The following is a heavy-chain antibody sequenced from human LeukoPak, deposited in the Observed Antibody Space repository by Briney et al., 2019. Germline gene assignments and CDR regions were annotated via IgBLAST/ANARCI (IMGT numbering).Heavy chain of an antibody. J-gene: IGHJ5*02. V-gene: IGHV5-51*01. D-gene: IGHD2-2*01. CDR2: IYPGDSDT. CDR3: ARRVSDGSSTSCYNWFDP. Sequence: GESLKISCKGSGYSFTSYWIGWVRQMPGKGLEWMGIIYPGDSDTRYSPSFQGQVTISADKSISTAYLQWSSLKASDTAMYYCARRVSDGSSTSCYNWFDPWGQGTLVTVSS. CDR1: GYSFTSYW.